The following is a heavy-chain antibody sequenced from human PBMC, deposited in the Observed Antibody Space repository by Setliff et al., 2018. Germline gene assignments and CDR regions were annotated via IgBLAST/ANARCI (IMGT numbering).Heavy chain of an antibody. CDR2: IYIRGGT. V-gene: IGHV4-61*02. D-gene: IGHD6-19*01. Sequence: SETLSLTCTVSGGSITDENSWWAWIRQPAGRRPEWLGLIYIRGGTDYNPSLKSRVTISLDTSRNQFSLNLTSVTAADTAVYYCAVDHVTNIAESGYGYTRIDPWGQGIPVTVS. CDR1: GGSITDENSW. J-gene: IGHJ5*02. CDR3: AVDHVTNIAESGYGYTRIDP.